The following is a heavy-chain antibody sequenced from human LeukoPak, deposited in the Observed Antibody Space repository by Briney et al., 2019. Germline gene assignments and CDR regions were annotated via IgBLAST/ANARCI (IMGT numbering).Heavy chain of an antibody. D-gene: IGHD3-10*01. CDR3: ARDLSQFGAPPGHIWFDP. CDR1: GGSISSYY. Sequence: SETLSLTCIVSGGSISSYYWSWIRQPAGKGLEWIGRIYTSGSTNYNPSLKSRVTMSVDTSKNQFSLKLSSVTAADTAVYYCARDLSQFGAPPGHIWFDPWGQGTLVTVSS. CDR2: IYTSGST. J-gene: IGHJ5*02. V-gene: IGHV4-4*07.